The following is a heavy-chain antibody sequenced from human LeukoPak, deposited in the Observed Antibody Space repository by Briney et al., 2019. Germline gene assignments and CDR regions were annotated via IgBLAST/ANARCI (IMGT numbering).Heavy chain of an antibody. CDR3: ARGYCGGDCYGD. D-gene: IGHD2-21*02. Sequence: GGSLRLSCVGSGFTFRSHAMSWVRQAPEKGLEFVSGIYENGGTTYYADSVKGRFSISRDNSKNTLYLQMDSLRAEDMAVYYCARGYCGGDCYGDWGQGTLVTVSS. J-gene: IGHJ1*01. V-gene: IGHV3-23*01. CDR2: IYENGGTT. CDR1: GFTFRSHA.